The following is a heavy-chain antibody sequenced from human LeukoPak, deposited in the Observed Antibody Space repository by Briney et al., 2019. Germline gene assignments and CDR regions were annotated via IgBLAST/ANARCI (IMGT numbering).Heavy chain of an antibody. J-gene: IGHJ6*03. CDR1: GFTFSSYE. CDR2: ISSSGSTI. CDR3: ARDLHYYYYMDV. Sequence: PGGSLRPSCAASGFTFSSYEMNWVRQAPGKGLEWVSYISSSGSTIYYADSVKGRFTISRDNAKNSLYLQMNSLRAEDTAVYYCARDLHYYYYMDVWGKGTTVTVSS. V-gene: IGHV3-48*03.